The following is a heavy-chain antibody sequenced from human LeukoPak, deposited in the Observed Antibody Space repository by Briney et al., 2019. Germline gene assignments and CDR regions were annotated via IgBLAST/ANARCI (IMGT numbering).Heavy chain of an antibody. V-gene: IGHV5-51*01. CDR1: GYSFTSSW. CDR2: IYPGDSDI. J-gene: IGHJ4*02. Sequence: RGESLKISCEGSGYSFTSSWIGWVRQMPGKGLEWMGIIYPGDSDIRYCPSFQGQVTISADKSITTAYLQWSSLKASDTAIYYCARGLYCSGGSCRFDYWGQGTLVTVSS. D-gene: IGHD2-15*01. CDR3: ARGLYCSGGSCRFDY.